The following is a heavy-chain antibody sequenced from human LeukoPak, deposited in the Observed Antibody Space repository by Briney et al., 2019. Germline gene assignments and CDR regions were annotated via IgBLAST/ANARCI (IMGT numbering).Heavy chain of an antibody. CDR1: GFTFSSHW. J-gene: IGHJ4*02. CDR3: ARDSTWLLDY. Sequence: PGGSLRLSCTASGFTFSSHWMTWVRQPPGKGLEWVANIKEDGSVKYYVDSVKGRFTISRDNTKNALYLQMNSLRADDTAVYFRARDSTWLLDYWGQGTLITVSS. D-gene: IGHD6-19*01. V-gene: IGHV3-7*03. CDR2: IKEDGSVK.